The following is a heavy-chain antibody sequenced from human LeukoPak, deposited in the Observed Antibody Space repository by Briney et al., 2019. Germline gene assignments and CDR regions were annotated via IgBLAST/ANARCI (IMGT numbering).Heavy chain of an antibody. J-gene: IGHJ4*02. CDR1: GYTFTSYY. Sequence: ASVKVSCKASGYTFTSYYMHWVRQAPGQGLEWMGIINPSGGSTSYAQKFQGRVTMTTDTSTSTAYMELRSLRSDDTAVYYCARDLVVVAATFDYWGQGTLVTVSS. CDR2: INPSGGST. V-gene: IGHV1-46*01. CDR3: ARDLVVVAATFDY. D-gene: IGHD2-15*01.